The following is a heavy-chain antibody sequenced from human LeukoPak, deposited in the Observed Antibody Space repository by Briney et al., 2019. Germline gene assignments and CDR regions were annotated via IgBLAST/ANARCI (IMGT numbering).Heavy chain of an antibody. V-gene: IGHV4-34*01. CDR2: INHSGST. CDR1: SGSFSGYY. J-gene: IGHJ4*02. CDR3: ARGRRWLQSRYFDY. Sequence: SETLSLTCAVYSGSFSGYYWSWIRQPPGKGLEWIGEINHSGSTNYNPSLKSRVTISVDTSKNQFSLKLSSVTAADTAVYYCARGRRWLQSRYFDYWGQGTLVTVSS. D-gene: IGHD5-24*01.